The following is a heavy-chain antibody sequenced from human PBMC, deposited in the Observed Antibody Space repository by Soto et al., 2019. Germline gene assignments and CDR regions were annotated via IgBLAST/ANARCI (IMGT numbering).Heavy chain of an antibody. D-gene: IGHD4-17*01. J-gene: IGHJ6*02. CDR2: IIPIFGTA. V-gene: IGHV1-69*01. Sequence: QVQLVQSGAEVKKPGTSVKVSCKASGGTFSSYAISWVRQAPGQGLEWMRGIIPIFGTAKYAQKFQGRVTITADESTSTAYQELSSLRSEETSVYYCAMTRSTDYGDDYYYYYYDIDVWGQGTTVTVSS. CDR3: AMTRSTDYGDDYYYYYYDIDV. CDR1: GGTFSSYA.